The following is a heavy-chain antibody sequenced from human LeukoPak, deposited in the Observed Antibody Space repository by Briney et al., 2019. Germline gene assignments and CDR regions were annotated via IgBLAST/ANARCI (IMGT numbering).Heavy chain of an antibody. CDR1: GFTFNSYS. CDR2: ITSSSRYI. J-gene: IGHJ4*02. CDR3: ARDRWEEGVDYGGFDY. V-gene: IGHV3-21*01. Sequence: GGSLRLSCAASGFTFNSYSMNWVRQAPGKGLEWVSSITSSSRYIYYADSVKGRFTISRDNAKNSLYLQMNSLRAEDTAVYYCARDRWEEGVDYGGFDYWGQGTLVTVSS. D-gene: IGHD4-23*01.